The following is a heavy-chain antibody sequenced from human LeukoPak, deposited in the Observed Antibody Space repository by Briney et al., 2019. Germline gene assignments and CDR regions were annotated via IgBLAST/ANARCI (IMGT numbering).Heavy chain of an antibody. D-gene: IGHD6-13*01. J-gene: IGHJ4*02. CDR3: ARKMVEGSGSSWYWPFDY. CDR2: IYHSGST. V-gene: IGHV4-4*02. CDR1: GGSISSSNW. Sequence: PSGTLSLTCAVSGGSISSSNWWSWVRQPPGKGLEWIWEIYHSGSTNYNPSLKSRVTISVDKSKNQFSLKLSSVTAADTAVYYCARKMVEGSGSSWYWPFDYWGQGTLVTVSS.